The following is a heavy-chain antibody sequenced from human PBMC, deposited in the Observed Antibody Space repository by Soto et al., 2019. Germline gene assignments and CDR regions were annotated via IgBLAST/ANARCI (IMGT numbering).Heavy chain of an antibody. CDR1: GGSFGGYY. V-gene: IGHV4-34*01. D-gene: IGHD2-2*01. CDR2: INHSGST. CDR3: ARRNSCSSTSCKYAGYYMDV. J-gene: IGHJ6*03. Sequence: SETLSLTCAVYGGSFGGYYWSWIRQPPGKGLEWIGEINHSGSTNYNPSLKSRVTISVDTSKNQFSLKLSSVTAADTAVYYCARRNSCSSTSCKYAGYYMDVWGKGTTVTVSS.